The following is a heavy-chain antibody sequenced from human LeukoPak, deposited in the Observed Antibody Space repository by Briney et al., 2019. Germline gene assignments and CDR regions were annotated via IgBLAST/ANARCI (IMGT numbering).Heavy chain of an antibody. CDR2: INQDVSRI. D-gene: IGHD2-8*01. V-gene: IGHV3-7*01. CDR1: GFSFSRYW. CDR3: ARLKDDVTKFDY. Sequence: GGSLRLSCAGSGFSFSRYWMAWARQAPGKGLEWVASINQDVSRIHYVDSVKGRFTISRDNAKSSLFLQMTSLRVEDTAVYHCARLKDDVTKFDYWGQGTLVTVSS. J-gene: IGHJ4*02.